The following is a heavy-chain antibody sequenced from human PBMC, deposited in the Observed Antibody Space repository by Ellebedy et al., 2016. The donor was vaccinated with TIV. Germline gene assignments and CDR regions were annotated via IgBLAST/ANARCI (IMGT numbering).Heavy chain of an antibody. D-gene: IGHD2-21*01. J-gene: IGHJ5*02. CDR2: MNPNSGNT. Sequence: ASVKVSXXASGYTFTSYDINWVRQATGQGLEWMGWMNPNSGNTGYAQKFQGRVTMTRNTSISTAYMELSSLRSEDTAVYYCARGPSYCGGDCQRKSWFDPWGQGTLVTVSS. CDR1: GYTFTSYD. CDR3: ARGPSYCGGDCQRKSWFDP. V-gene: IGHV1-8*01.